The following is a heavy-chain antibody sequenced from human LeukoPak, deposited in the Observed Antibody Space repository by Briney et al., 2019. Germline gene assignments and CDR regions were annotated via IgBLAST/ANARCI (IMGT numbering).Heavy chain of an antibody. CDR2: IKQDGSEK. CDR1: GFTFSSYW. D-gene: IGHD2-2*01. J-gene: IGHJ4*02. Sequence: GGSLRLSCAASGFTFSSYWMSWVRQAPGKGLEWVANIKQDGSEKDYVDSVKGRFTISRDNAKNSLYLQMNSLRAEDTAVYYCARVRGGYCSSTSCSHGMDYWGQGTPVTVSS. V-gene: IGHV3-7*01. CDR3: ARVRGGYCSSTSCSHGMDY.